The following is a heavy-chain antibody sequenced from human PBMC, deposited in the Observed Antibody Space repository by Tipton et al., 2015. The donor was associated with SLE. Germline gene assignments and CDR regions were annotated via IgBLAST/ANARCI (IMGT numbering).Heavy chain of an antibody. CDR3: ARGRVTWRGAIIGVDV. CDR1: GGSISSSY. CDR2: IYHGGST. D-gene: IGHD2-21*02. Sequence: TLSLTCSVSGGSISSSYWIWIRQPPGKGLEWLGYIYHGGSTNYNPSLKSRVTMSVDTSKNQVSLKLTSVTAADTAVYYCARGRVTWRGAIIGVDVWGQGTTVNVSS. V-gene: IGHV4-59*08. J-gene: IGHJ6*02.